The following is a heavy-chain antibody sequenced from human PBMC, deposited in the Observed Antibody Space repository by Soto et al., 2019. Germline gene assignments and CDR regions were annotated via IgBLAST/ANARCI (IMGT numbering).Heavy chain of an antibody. Sequence: QLQLQESGPGLVKPSETLSLTCTVSGVSMNNNNYAWGWIRQPPGKGLEWIASMYYSGDTYYNPSLKSRVTISLDTSKNQLSLELSSVTAADTAVYYCVRHRYTAGIEDYWGQGTLATVSS. CDR1: GVSMNNNNYA. V-gene: IGHV4-39*01. CDR3: VRHRYTAGIEDY. D-gene: IGHD3-16*02. J-gene: IGHJ4*02. CDR2: MYYSGDT.